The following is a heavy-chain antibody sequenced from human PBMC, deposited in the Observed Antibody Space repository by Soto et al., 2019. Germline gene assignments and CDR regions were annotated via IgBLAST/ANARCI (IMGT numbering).Heavy chain of an antibody. CDR3: ARGGIRGYSGYFFVRVGKYYYYYGMDV. CDR1: GYTFTGYY. CDR2: INPNSGGT. J-gene: IGHJ6*02. V-gene: IGHV1-2*04. D-gene: IGHD5-12*01. Sequence: QVQLVQSGAEVKKPGASVKVSCKASGYTFTGYYMHWVRQAPGQGLEWMGWINPNSGGTNYAQKFHGWVTMTRDTSISPAYMEMSRLRSDDTAVYYCARGGIRGYSGYFFVRVGKYYYYYGMDVWGQGTTVTVSS.